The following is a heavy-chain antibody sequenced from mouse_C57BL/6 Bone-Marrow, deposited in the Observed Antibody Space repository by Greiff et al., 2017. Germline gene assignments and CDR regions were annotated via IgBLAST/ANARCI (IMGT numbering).Heavy chain of an antibody. Sequence: VQLQQPGAELVMPGASVKLSCKASGYTFTSYWMHWVKQRPGQGLEWIGEIDPSDSYTNYNQKFKGKSTLTVDKSSSTAYMQLSSLTSEDSAVYYYARDTTVVAPAWFAYWGQGTLVTVSA. J-gene: IGHJ3*01. CDR2: IDPSDSYT. V-gene: IGHV1-69*01. CDR3: ARDTTVVAPAWFAY. CDR1: GYTFTSYW. D-gene: IGHD1-1*01.